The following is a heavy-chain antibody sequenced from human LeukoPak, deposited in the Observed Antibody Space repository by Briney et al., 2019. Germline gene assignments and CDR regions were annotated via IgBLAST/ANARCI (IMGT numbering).Heavy chain of an antibody. CDR3: ASLGGTYDF. D-gene: IGHD1-26*01. J-gene: IGHJ4*02. V-gene: IGHV4-59*08. Sequence: SETLSLTCTVSGGSMSSYYWSWIRQPPGKGLEWIGYIYYSGSTNYNPSLKSRVTISLDASKNQVSLKLSSVTAADTAVYYCASLGGTYDFWGQGTRVTVSS. CDR1: GGSMSSYY. CDR2: IYYSGST.